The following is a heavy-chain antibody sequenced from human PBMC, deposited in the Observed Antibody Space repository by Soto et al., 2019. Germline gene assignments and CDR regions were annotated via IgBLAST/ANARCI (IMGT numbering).Heavy chain of an antibody. V-gene: IGHV3-13*01. D-gene: IGHD2-15*01. CDR1: GFTFSSYD. CDR2: IGTAGDT. Sequence: HPGGSLRLSCAASGFTFSSYDMHWVRQATGKGLEWVSAIGTAGDTYYPGSVKGRFTISRENAKNSLYLQMNSLRAEDTAVYYCAKGLSRYCSGGSCYNWGQGTLVTVSS. J-gene: IGHJ4*02. CDR3: AKGLSRYCSGGSCYN.